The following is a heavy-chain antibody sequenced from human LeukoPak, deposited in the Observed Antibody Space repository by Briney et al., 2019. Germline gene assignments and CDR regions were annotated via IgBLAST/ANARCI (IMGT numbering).Heavy chain of an antibody. Sequence: GASVTVSCKASGYTFTSYYMHWVRQAPGQGLEWMGWINPNSGGTNYAQKFQGRVTMTTDTSINTAYMGLSTLRSDDTAVYYCARDGLGRSDYDYWGQGTLVTVSS. D-gene: IGHD3-10*01. CDR3: ARDGLGRSDYDY. V-gene: IGHV1-2*02. CDR2: INPNSGGT. CDR1: GYTFTSYY. J-gene: IGHJ4*02.